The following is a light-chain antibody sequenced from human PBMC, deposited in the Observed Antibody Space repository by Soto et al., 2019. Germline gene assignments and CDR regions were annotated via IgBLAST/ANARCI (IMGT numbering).Light chain of an antibody. CDR2: EVT. J-gene: IGLJ2*01. V-gene: IGLV2-23*02. Sequence: QAVLTQPASVSGSPGQSITISCTGTSFDVGTYTLVSWYRQYPGKAPKLLLYEVTKLPSGVSNRFSGSKSGNTASLTISGLQAEDEADYFCCSYAGSKTFVVFGGGTKVTVL. CDR1: SFDVGTYTL. CDR3: CSYAGSKTFVV.